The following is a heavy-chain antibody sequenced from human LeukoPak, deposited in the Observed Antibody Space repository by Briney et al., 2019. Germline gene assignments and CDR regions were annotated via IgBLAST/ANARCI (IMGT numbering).Heavy chain of an antibody. CDR3: AKGAAAGPRSYYYYMDV. V-gene: IGHV3-9*01. CDR1: GFTFSSYW. J-gene: IGHJ6*03. Sequence: GGSLRLSCAASGFTFSSYWMHWVRQAPGKGLEWVSGISWNSGSIGYADSVKGRFTISRDNAKNSLYLQMNSLRAEDTALYYCAKGAAAGPRSYYYYMDVWGKGTTVTISS. D-gene: IGHD6-13*01. CDR2: ISWNSGSI.